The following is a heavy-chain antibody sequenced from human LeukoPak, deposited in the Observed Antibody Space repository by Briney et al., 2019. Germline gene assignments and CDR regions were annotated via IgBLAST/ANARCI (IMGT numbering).Heavy chain of an antibody. D-gene: IGHD2-21*02. CDR3: AKGCGGTCYSDFDY. CDR1: GFTFSSYA. CDR2: ISGSGGST. Sequence: SLRLSCAASGFTFSSYAMGWVRQAPGKGLEWVSTISGSGGSTYYADSVKGRFTISRDNSKNTLYLQMNSLRADDTAVYYCAKGCGGTCYSDFDYWGQGTLVTVSS. V-gene: IGHV3-23*01. J-gene: IGHJ4*02.